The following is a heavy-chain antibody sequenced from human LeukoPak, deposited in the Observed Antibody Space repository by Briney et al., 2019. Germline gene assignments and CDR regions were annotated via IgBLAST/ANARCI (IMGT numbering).Heavy chain of an antibody. Sequence: SETLSLTCAVYGGSFSGYYWSWIRQPPGKGLEWIGEINHSGSTNYNPSLKSRVTISVDTSKNQFSLKLSSVTAADTAVYYCARGRSGTAMVFFPFDYWGQGTLVTVSS. J-gene: IGHJ4*02. CDR1: GGSFSGYY. CDR3: ARGRSGTAMVFFPFDY. D-gene: IGHD5-18*01. V-gene: IGHV4-34*01. CDR2: INHSGST.